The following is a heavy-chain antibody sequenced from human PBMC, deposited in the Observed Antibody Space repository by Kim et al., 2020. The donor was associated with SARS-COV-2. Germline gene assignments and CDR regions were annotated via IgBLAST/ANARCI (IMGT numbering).Heavy chain of an antibody. CDR2: ISYDGSNK. CDR1: GFTFSSYA. Sequence: GGSLRLSCAASGFTFSSYAMHWVRQAPGKGLEWVAVISYDGSNKYYADSVKGRFTISRDNSKNTLYLQMNSLRAEDTAVYYCARVGDGYNYGAFDIWGQGTMVTVSS. V-gene: IGHV3-30-3*01. D-gene: IGHD5-12*01. J-gene: IGHJ3*02. CDR3: ARVGDGYNYGAFDI.